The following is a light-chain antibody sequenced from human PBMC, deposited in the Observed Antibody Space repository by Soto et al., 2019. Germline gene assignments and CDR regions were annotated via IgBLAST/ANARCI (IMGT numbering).Light chain of an antibody. CDR2: GSD. CDR3: AAWDESLDGPT. J-gene: IGLJ2*01. CDR1: TSNIGTYT. Sequence: QYVLSQPPSTSGTPGQRVTISCSGGTSNIGTYTVSWYQQFPETAPRLLIYGSDRRPSGVPDRFSVSKSGTSASLSIGGLHSEDEADYYCAAWDESLDGPTFGGGTKLTVL. V-gene: IGLV1-44*01.